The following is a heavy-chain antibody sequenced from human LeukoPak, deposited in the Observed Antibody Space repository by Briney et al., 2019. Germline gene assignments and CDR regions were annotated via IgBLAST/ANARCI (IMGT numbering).Heavy chain of an antibody. D-gene: IGHD2-15*01. Sequence: GGSLRLSCAASGFTFSSYSMNWVRQAPGKGLEWVSYISSSSSTIYYADSVKGRFTISRDNAKNSLYLQMNSLRAEDTAVYYCAREGVVAASYYYGMDVWGQGTTVTVSS. CDR1: GFTFSSYS. CDR3: AREGVVAASYYYGMDV. J-gene: IGHJ6*02. CDR2: ISSSSSTI. V-gene: IGHV3-48*04.